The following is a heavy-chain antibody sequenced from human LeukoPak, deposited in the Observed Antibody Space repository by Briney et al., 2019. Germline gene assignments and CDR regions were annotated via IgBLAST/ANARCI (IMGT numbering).Heavy chain of an antibody. J-gene: IGHJ4*02. CDR2: IYYTGTT. CDR3: ARVGSRDTFHSDY. V-gene: IGHV4-31*03. CDR1: GASISSGTYY. D-gene: IGHD2-15*01. Sequence: PSQTLSLTCTVSGASISSGTYYWSWIRQHPGKGLEWIGYIYYTGTTDYNPSLKSRVTISRDTSKNQFSLSLSSVTAADTAVFYCARVGSRDTFHSDYWGQGTLVTVSS.